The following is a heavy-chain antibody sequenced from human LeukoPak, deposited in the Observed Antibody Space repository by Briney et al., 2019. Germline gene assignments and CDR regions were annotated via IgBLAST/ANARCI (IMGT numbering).Heavy chain of an antibody. CDR1: GFTFNNYA. CDR2: ISSSSTTI. J-gene: IGHJ4*02. D-gene: IGHD5-24*01. V-gene: IGHV3-48*04. CDR3: ARGPITNAHYFDY. Sequence: GGSLRLSCAASGFTFNNYAMNWVRQAPGKGLEWVSYISSSSTTIYYADSVKGHFTISRDNARNSLYLQMNSLRVEDTAVYYCARGPITNAHYFDYWGQGTLATVSS.